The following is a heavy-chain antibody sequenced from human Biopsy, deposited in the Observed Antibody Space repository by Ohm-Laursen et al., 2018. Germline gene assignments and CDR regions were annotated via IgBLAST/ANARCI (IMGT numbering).Heavy chain of an antibody. Sequence: SQALSLPCTASGGSISDDYWNCIRQPPGKGLQAIGYISSGGRAKYNPSLKSRLTISLDTSKNQLSLRLSSVTAADSAIYYCARERQFRFLEGAFDYWGQGILVTVSS. V-gene: IGHV4-59*01. CDR1: GGSISDDY. CDR3: ARERQFRFLEGAFDY. CDR2: ISSGGRA. J-gene: IGHJ4*02. D-gene: IGHD3-3*01.